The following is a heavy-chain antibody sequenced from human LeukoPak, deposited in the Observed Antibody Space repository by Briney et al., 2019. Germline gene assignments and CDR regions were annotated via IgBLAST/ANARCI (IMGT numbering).Heavy chain of an antibody. J-gene: IGHJ4*02. CDR2: IYTSGST. V-gene: IGHV4-61*02. CDR3: ARGHSGSYYYYFDY. CDR1: GGSISSGSYY. D-gene: IGHD1-26*01. Sequence: SQTLSLTCTVSGGSISSGSYYWSWIRQPAGKGLEWIGRIYTSGSTNYNPSLKSRVTISVDTSKNQFSLKLSSVTAADTAVYYCARGHSGSYYYYFDYWGQGTLVTVSS.